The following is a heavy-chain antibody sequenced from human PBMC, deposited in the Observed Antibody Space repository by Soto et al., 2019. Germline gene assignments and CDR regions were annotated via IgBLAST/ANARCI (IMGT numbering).Heavy chain of an antibody. J-gene: IGHJ3*02. CDR3: ARDSIYYYDSSGDAFDS. CDR2: ISYSGST. CDR1: GGSFSRGSYY. D-gene: IGHD3-22*01. V-gene: IGHV4-61*03. Sequence: QVQLQESGPGLVKPSETLSLTCTVAGGSFSRGSYYWRWIRQPPGNGLEWIGYISYSGSTNYNPSLNSRVTISVDTSKNHFSMKLSSVTAADMAVYYCARDSIYYYDSSGDAFDSWCQETMVTVSS.